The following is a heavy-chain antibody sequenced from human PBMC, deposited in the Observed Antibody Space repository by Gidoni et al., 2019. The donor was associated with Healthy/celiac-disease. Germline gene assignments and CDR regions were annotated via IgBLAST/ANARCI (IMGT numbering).Heavy chain of an antibody. CDR3: ASPLDDSSGYYEILPFQH. V-gene: IGHV1-2*02. J-gene: IGHJ1*01. CDR2: INPNSGGT. Sequence: QVQLVQSGAEVKKPGASVKVSCKASGSTFTGYYMHWVRQAPGQGLEWMGWINPNSGGTNYAQKFQGRVTMTRDTSISTAYMELSRLRSDDTAVYYCASPLDDSSGYYEILPFQHWGQGTLVTVSS. CDR1: GSTFTGYY. D-gene: IGHD3-22*01.